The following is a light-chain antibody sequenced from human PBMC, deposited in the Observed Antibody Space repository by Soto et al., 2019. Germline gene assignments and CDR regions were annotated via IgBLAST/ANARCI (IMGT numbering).Light chain of an antibody. J-gene: IGKJ1*01. CDR3: QQSYNTPRT. CDR2: GAS. V-gene: IGKV1-39*01. CDR1: QSISRN. Sequence: DIQMTQSPSTLSASVVDRVTITCRASQSISRNLNWYQQKPGTAPKLLMFGASTLQSGVPSRFSGSGSGTDFTLTITSLQPEDSATYYCQQSYNTPRTFGQGTK.